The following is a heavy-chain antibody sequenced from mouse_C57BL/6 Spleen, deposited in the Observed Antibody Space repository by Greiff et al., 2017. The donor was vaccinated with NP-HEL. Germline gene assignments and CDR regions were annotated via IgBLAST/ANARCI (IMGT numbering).Heavy chain of an antibody. CDR2: IDPNSGGT. D-gene: IGHD2-5*01. J-gene: IGHJ2*01. CDR1: GYTFTSYW. V-gene: IGHV1-72*01. CDR3: ASYSNYVFNY. Sequence: QVQLKQPGAVLVKPGASVKLFCKASGYTFTSYWMHWVKQRPGRGLEWIGRIDPNSGGTKYNEKFKSKATLTVDKLSSTAYTQLSSLTSEDSTVYYCASYSNYVFNYWGQGTTPTVSS.